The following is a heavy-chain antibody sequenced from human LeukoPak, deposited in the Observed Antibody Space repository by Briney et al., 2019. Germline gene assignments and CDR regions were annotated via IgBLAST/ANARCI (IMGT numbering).Heavy chain of an antibody. D-gene: IGHD3-22*01. CDR2: IYYSGST. CDR1: GGSISSGDYY. J-gene: IGHJ3*02. V-gene: IGHV4-30-4*01. Sequence: SETLSLTCTVSGGSISSGDYYWTWIRQPPGKGLEWIGYIYYSGSTYYNPSLKSRVTISVDTSKNQFSLKLSSVTAADTAVYYCARHADYYDSSGYNTDAFDIWGQGTMVTVSS. CDR3: ARHADYYDSSGYNTDAFDI.